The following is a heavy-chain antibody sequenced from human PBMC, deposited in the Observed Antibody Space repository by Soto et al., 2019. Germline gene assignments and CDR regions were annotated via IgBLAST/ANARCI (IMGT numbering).Heavy chain of an antibody. Sequence: QITLNESGPTVVRPTETLTLTCRFSGFSLTTSGVGVGWLRQSPGKAPEWLALLYWDDDKRYSASLKSRLTSSKDTTKNQVVLTVSDLDPTDTATYYCAHRVLRTVFGLVTTTAIYFDFWGQGTTVAVSS. J-gene: IGHJ4*02. V-gene: IGHV2-5*02. D-gene: IGHD3-3*01. CDR3: AHRVLRTVFGLVTTTAIYFDF. CDR2: LYWDDDK. CDR1: GFSLTTSGVG.